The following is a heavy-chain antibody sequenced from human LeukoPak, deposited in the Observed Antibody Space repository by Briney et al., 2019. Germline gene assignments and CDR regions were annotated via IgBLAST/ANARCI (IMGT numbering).Heavy chain of an antibody. CDR2: INQDGGEA. V-gene: IGHV3-7*01. CDR1: GFTFSDYW. Sequence: HTGGSLRLSCSASGFTFSDYWMTWVRQAPGKGLEWVATINQDGGEAYYVYSVKGRCTVSRDNAKNSLYLQLNNLRVDDTAVYHCATRYCTISACRASSHHCFDNWGKGTTVTVSS. CDR3: ATRYCTISACRASSHHCFDN. D-gene: IGHD2-8*01. J-gene: IGHJ6*04.